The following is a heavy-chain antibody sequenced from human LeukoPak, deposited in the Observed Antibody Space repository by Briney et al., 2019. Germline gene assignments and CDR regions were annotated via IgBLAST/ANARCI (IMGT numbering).Heavy chain of an antibody. CDR3: ARTVDFYVWGSYRHPPYFDY. V-gene: IGHV3-11*01. CDR1: GFTFSDYY. D-gene: IGHD3-16*02. CDR2: ISSSGSTI. J-gene: IGHJ4*02. Sequence: GGSLRLSCAASGFTFSDYYMSWIRQAPGKGLEWVSYISSSGSTIYYADSVKGRFTISRHNAKNSLYLQMNSLRAEDTAVYYCARTVDFYVWGSYRHPPYFDYWGQGTLVTVSS.